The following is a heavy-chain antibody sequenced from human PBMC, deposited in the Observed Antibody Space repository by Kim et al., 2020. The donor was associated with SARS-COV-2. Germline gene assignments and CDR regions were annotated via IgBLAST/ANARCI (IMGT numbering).Heavy chain of an antibody. CDR2: IYYSGST. V-gene: IGHV4-39*07. CDR3: ARDSESGIAAAGYDY. J-gene: IGHJ4*02. Sequence: SETLSLTCTVSGGSISSSSYYWGWIRQPPGKGLEWIGSIYYSGSTYYNPSLKSRVTISVDTSKNQFSLKLSSVTAADTAVYYCARDSESGIAAAGYDYWGQGTLVTVSS. D-gene: IGHD6-13*01. CDR1: GGSISSSSYY.